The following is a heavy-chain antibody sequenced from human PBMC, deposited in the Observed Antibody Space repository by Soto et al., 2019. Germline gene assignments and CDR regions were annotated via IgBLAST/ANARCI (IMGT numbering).Heavy chain of an antibody. J-gene: IGHJ6*04. Sequence: QVQLVQSGAEVKKPGASVKVSCKASGYTFTSYAMHWVRQAPGQRLEWMGWINAGNGNTKYSQKFQGRVTITRDTSASTAYMELSSLRSEDTAVYYCARASSIAAAPKGVYYYGMDVWGKGTTVTVSS. CDR2: INAGNGNT. CDR1: GYTFTSYA. D-gene: IGHD6-13*01. V-gene: IGHV1-3*01. CDR3: ARASSIAAAPKGVYYYGMDV.